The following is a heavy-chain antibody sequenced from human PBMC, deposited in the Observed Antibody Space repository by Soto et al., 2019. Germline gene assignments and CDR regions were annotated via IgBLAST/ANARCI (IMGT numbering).Heavy chain of an antibody. J-gene: IGHJ6*03. V-gene: IGHV1-18*01. Sequence: QIQLVQSGAEVKKPGASVKVSCKASGYTFTSYGISWVRQAPGQGLEWMGWISAYNGNTNYAQKLQGRVTMTTDTSTSTAYMELRSLRSDDTAVYYCARDGAQYCSCTSCYYRYYMDVWGKGTTVTVSS. CDR3: ARDGAQYCSCTSCYYRYYMDV. CDR1: GYTFTSYG. D-gene: IGHD2-2*01. CDR2: ISAYNGNT.